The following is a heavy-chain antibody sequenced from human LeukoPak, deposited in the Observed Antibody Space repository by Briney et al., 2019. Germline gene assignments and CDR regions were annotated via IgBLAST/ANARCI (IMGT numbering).Heavy chain of an antibody. V-gene: IGHV7-4-1*02. J-gene: IGHJ4*02. Sequence: ASVEVSCKAFGYTFTTNAMNWVRQAPGQGLEWMGWINTHTGNPTYAQGFTGRFVFSLDTSVSTAYLQISSLKAEDTAVYYCGRTTTNGIDHWGQGTLVTVSS. CDR3: GRTTTNGIDH. D-gene: IGHD2-8*01. CDR2: INTHTGNP. CDR1: GYTFTTNA.